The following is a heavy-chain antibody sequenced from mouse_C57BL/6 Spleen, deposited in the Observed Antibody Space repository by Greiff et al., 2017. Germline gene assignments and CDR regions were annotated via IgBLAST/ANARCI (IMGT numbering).Heavy chain of an antibody. V-gene: IGHV1-15*01. Sequence: QVQLKESGAELVRPGASVTLSCKASGYTFTDYEMHWVKQTPVHGLEWIGAIDPETGGTAYNQKFKGKAILTADKSSSTAYMELRSLTSEDSAVYYCTRYEYAYAMDYWGQGTSVTVSS. CDR3: TRYEYAYAMDY. CDR1: GYTFTDYE. J-gene: IGHJ4*01. CDR2: IDPETGGT. D-gene: IGHD2-4*01.